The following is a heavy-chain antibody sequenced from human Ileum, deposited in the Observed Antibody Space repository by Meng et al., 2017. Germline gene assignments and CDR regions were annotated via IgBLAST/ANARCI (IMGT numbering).Heavy chain of an antibody. D-gene: IGHD2-21*01. V-gene: IGHV4-4*02. J-gene: IGHJ4*02. Sequence: ELGPCLWEPSGTLSLPCAVSGGSISFGYWWSWVRQPPGQGLEWIGEIHHSGSTNYNPSLKSRVTLSVDNSNNQFSLSLTSVTAADTAVYYCARNGDYSADHWGQGILVTVSS. CDR3: ARNGDYSADH. CDR2: IHHSGST. CDR1: GGSISFGYW.